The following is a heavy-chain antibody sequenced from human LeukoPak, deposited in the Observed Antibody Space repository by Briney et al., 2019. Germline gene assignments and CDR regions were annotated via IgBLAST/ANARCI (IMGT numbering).Heavy chain of an antibody. J-gene: IGHJ5*02. V-gene: IGHV4-39*07. Sequence: SETLSLTCTVSGGSISSSSYYWGWIRQPPGKGLEWIGSIYYSGSTYYNPSLKSRVTISVDTSKNRFSLKLSSVTAADTAVYYCARQGYYDSKTSVCWFDPWGQGTLVTVSS. CDR1: GGSISSSSYY. D-gene: IGHD3-22*01. CDR3: ARQGYYDSKTSVCWFDP. CDR2: IYYSGST.